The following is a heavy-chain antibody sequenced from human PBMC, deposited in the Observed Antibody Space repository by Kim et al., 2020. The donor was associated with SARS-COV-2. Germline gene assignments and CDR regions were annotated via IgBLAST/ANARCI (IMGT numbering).Heavy chain of an antibody. CDR3: ARGAVGLDY. D-gene: IGHD3-10*01. CDR2: TI. V-gene: IGHV3-48*03. Sequence: TIYYAEAVMGRFTISRDNAKNSLFLHMDSLRAGDTAVYYCARGAVGLDYWGQGTLVAVSS. J-gene: IGHJ4*02.